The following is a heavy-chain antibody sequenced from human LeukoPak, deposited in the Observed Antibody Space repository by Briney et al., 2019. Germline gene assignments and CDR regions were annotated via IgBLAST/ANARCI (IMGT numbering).Heavy chain of an antibody. J-gene: IGHJ4*02. CDR3: ARTRVTPGIRGLQMRYFDY. D-gene: IGHD5-18*01. CDR2: IGTAYDT. Sequence: GGSLRLSCAASGFDFSRSDMHWVRQVTGKGLEWVSGIGTAYDTFYPDSLKGRFTISRENGKNSFYLQMNSLRVDDTAVYYCARTRVTPGIRGLQMRYFDYWGQGTLVTVSS. V-gene: IGHV3-13*01. CDR1: GFDFSRSD.